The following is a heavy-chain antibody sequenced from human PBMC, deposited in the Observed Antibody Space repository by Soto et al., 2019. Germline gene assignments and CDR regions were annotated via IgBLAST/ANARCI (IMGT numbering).Heavy chain of an antibody. D-gene: IGHD2-2*01. Sequence: QVQLVESGGGVVQPGRPLRLSCAASGFTFSNYAMNWVRQAPGKGLEWVALISYDGSNKYYADSVKGRFTISRDSSKNTLYLQINSQRAVDTAVYYCGRCTSTSCHLGSDYWGQGTLVTVSS. CDR3: GRCTSTSCHLGSDY. V-gene: IGHV3-30-3*01. CDR1: GFTFSNYA. J-gene: IGHJ4*02. CDR2: ISYDGSNK.